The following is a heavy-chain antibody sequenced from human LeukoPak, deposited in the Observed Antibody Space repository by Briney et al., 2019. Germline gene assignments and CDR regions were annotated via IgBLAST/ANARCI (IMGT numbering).Heavy chain of an antibody. CDR1: GYTFTSSY. J-gene: IGHJ3*02. CDR3: ARYAGSLDAFDM. Sequence: ASVKVSCKASGYTFTSSYIHWVRQPPGQGLGWMGVINPSVGSTTYAQKFQGRDNMTSETSTSTGYMELSGLRSEDTAVYYGARYAGSLDAFDMGGEGTMVTVS. V-gene: IGHV1-46*01. CDR2: INPSVGST.